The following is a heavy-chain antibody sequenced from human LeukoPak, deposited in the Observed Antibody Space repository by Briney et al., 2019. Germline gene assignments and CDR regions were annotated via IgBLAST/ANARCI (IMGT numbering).Heavy chain of an antibody. CDR2: MNPNSGNT. D-gene: IGHD3-22*01. CDR3: ARSYYDSSGYYQTFDP. V-gene: IGHV1-8*01. Sequence: ASVKVSCKASGYTFTSYDINWVRQATGQGREWMGWMNPNSGNTGYAQKFQGRVTMTRNTSISTAYMELSSLRSEDTAVYYCARSYYDSSGYYQTFDPWGQGTLVTVSS. CDR1: GYTFTSYD. J-gene: IGHJ5*02.